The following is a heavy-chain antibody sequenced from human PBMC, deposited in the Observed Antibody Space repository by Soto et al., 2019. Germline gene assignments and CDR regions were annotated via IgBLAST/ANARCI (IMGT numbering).Heavy chain of an antibody. D-gene: IGHD5-18*01. CDR1: VFTFSSYA. J-gene: IGHJ6*02. CDR2: ISGSVGTT. V-gene: IGHV3-23*01. CDR3: VKVRDTPGWTSYYYTMDV. Sequence: RRYLRLSCAASVFTFSSYAMSWVRQSPGKGMEWVSTISGSVGTTYYADSVKGRFTISRDNSKNTLYLQMNSLRAEDTALYYCVKVRDTPGWTSYYYTMDVWGQGTTVTVSS.